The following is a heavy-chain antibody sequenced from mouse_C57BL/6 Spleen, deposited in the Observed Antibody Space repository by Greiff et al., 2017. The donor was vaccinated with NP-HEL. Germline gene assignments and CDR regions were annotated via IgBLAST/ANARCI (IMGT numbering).Heavy chain of an antibody. J-gene: IGHJ4*01. V-gene: IGHV1-47*01. CDR3: ARGRNDGYPYAMDY. CDR2: FHPYNDDT. CDR1: GYTFTTYP. Sequence: QVQLKESGAELVKPGASVKMSCKASGYTFTTYPIEWMKQNHGKSLEWIGNFHPYNDDTKYNEKFKGKATLTVEKSSSTVYLELSRLTSDDSAVYYCARGRNDGYPYAMDYWGQGTSVTVSS. D-gene: IGHD2-3*01.